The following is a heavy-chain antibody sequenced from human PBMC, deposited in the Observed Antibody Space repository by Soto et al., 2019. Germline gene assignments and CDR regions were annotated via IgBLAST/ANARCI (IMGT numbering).Heavy chain of an antibody. CDR2: IYYSGNT. Sequence: SETLSLTCTVSGGSISSSSYYWGWTRQPPGKGLEWIGSIYYSGNTYYNPSLKSRVTISVDTAKNQFSLKLTSVTAADTAVYFCSRGRDPHKGGRTWGQGTLVTVS. D-gene: IGHD1-26*01. V-gene: IGHV4-39*01. J-gene: IGHJ5*02. CDR3: SRGRDPHKGGRT. CDR1: GGSISSSSYY.